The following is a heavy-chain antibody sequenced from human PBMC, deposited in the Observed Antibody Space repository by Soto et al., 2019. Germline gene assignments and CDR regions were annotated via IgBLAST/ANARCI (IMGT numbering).Heavy chain of an antibody. V-gene: IGHV1-46*01. CDR3: ARDLEMATTPGDYYYYYGMDV. CDR2: INPSGGST. J-gene: IGHJ6*02. D-gene: IGHD5-12*01. Sequence: ASVKVSCKASGYTFTSYYMHWVRQAPGQGLEWMGIINPSGGSTSYAQKFQGRVTMTRDTSTSTVYMELSSLRSEDTAVYYCARDLEMATTPGDYYYYYGMDVWGQGTTVTVSS. CDR1: GYTFTSYY.